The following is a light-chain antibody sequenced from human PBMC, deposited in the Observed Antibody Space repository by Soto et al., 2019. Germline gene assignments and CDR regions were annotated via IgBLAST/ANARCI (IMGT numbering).Light chain of an antibody. Sequence: QSVLTQPASVSGSPGQSVTISCTGTSSDVGGYNYVSWYQQLPGKAPKLLIFEVTNRPSGVSSRFSGSKSGNTASLTISGLQAEDEADYYCSSYPRNWPYVCGTGTKVTVL. V-gene: IGLV2-14*01. J-gene: IGLJ1*01. CDR1: SSDVGGYNY. CDR2: EVT. CDR3: SSYPRNWPYV.